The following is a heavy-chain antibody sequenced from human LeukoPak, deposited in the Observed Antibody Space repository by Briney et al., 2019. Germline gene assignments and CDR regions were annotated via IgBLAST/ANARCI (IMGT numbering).Heavy chain of an antibody. D-gene: IGHD3-22*01. CDR3: AKDQFCYGNSGPLDS. CDR2: MWFDGIKQ. V-gene: IGHV3-33*03. CDR1: GFSISDYG. Sequence: GRSLRLSCAASGFSISDYGMHWVRQAPGKGPEWVAVMWFDGIKQYYADSVKGRFTISRDKSENTLYLHMNTLRAEDTALYYCAKDQFCYGNSGPLDSWGQGALVTVSS. J-gene: IGHJ4*02.